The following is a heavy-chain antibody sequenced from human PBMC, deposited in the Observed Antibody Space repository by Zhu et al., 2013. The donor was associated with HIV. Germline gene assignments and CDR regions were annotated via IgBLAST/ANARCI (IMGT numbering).Heavy chain of an antibody. V-gene: IGHV1-69*01. D-gene: IGHD5-18*01. J-gene: IGHJ5*02. CDR1: GGSFNSYA. CDR3: ARSVYGDTSMGWFDP. CDR2: IIPIFGTA. Sequence: QVQLVQSGAEVKKPGSSVKVSCKASGGSFNSYAISWVRQAPGQGLEWMGGIIPIFGTANYAQKFQGRVTIIADESTSTAYMELSSLRSEDTAVYYCARSVYGDTSMGWFDPWGQGTLVTVSS.